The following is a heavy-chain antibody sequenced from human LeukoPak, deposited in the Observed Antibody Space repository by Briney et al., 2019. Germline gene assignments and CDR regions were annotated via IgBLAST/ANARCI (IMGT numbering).Heavy chain of an antibody. CDR3: AKAYNSLFDY. CDR1: GFTFSSYG. CDR2: ISYDGSNK. V-gene: IGHV3-30*18. J-gene: IGHJ4*02. D-gene: IGHD1-1*01. Sequence: GGSLRPSCAASGFTFSSYGMHWVRQAPGKGLEWVAVISYDGSNKYYADSVKGQFTISRDNSKNTLYLQMNSLRAEDTAVYYCAKAYNSLFDYWGQGTLVTVSS.